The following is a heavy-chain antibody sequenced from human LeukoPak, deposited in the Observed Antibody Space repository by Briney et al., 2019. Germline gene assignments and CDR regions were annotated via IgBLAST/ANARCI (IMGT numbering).Heavy chain of an antibody. J-gene: IGHJ6*03. CDR1: GFTFSSYG. CDR3: AIASRGMDV. CDR2: IRYDESNR. V-gene: IGHV3-30*02. Sequence: PGGCLRLSCAASGFTFSSYGMHSVRQAPGKGLEWVALIRYDESNRYYADSVKGRFTISRDNSKSTLYLQMNSLRAEDTDVYYCAIASRGMDVWGKRTTVTVSS.